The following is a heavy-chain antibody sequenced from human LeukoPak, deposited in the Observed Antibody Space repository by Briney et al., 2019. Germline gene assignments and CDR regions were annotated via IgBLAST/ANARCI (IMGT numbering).Heavy chain of an antibody. D-gene: IGHD6-13*01. V-gene: IGHV3-23*01. CDR1: GFTFNSFA. CDR2: ISGSGGST. Sequence: PGGSLRLSCAASGFTFNSFAMNWVRQAPGKGLEWVSAISGSGGSTYYADSVKGRFTISRDNPKNTLYLQMNSLRAEDTALYYCAKGGIAAAAIDYWGQGTLVTVSS. J-gene: IGHJ4*02. CDR3: AKGGIAAAAIDY.